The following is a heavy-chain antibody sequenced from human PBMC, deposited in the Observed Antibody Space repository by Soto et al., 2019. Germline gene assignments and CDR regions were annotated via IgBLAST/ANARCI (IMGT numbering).Heavy chain of an antibody. CDR2: INYSET. V-gene: IGHV4-39*01. CDR1: GGSITSRIYY. Sequence: QLQLQESGSGLMKPSETLSLTCTVSGGSITSRIYYWGWIRQPPGKGLEWIGTINYSETYYNPSLKSRLTTSIDTSRNQFSLRLSSVTAADTAVYYCARHFCTGGACYFDYWGQGTLLTVSS. CDR3: ARHFCTGGACYFDY. D-gene: IGHD2-8*02. J-gene: IGHJ4*02.